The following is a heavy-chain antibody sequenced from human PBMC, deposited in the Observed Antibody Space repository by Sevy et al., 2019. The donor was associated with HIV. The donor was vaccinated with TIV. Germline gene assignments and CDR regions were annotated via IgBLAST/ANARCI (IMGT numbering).Heavy chain of an antibody. D-gene: IGHD6-13*01. V-gene: IGHV4-61*02. CDR3: ARARIAAAGTSGFDY. CDR2: IYTSVST. Sequence: SETLSLTCTVSGGSISSGSYYWSWIRQPAGKGLEWIGRIYTSVSTNYNPSLKSRVTMSVDTSKNQFSLKLSSVTAADTAVYYCARARIAAAGTSGFDYWGQGTLVTVSS. CDR1: GGSISSGSYY. J-gene: IGHJ4*02.